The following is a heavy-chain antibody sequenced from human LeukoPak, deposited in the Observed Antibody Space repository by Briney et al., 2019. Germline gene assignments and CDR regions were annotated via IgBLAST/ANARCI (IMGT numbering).Heavy chain of an antibody. Sequence: SGGSLRLSWAASGFTFSRYWMSWVRQPPGKGLEWVGNMNQDGSEKYYVASVKGRFTISRDNAKSSLYLQMNSLRAEDTAVYYCARDTYAFFGYWGQGSLVTVSS. J-gene: IGHJ4*02. D-gene: IGHD3-16*01. CDR2: MNQDGSEK. CDR3: ARDTYAFFGY. CDR1: GFTFSRYW. V-gene: IGHV3-7*01.